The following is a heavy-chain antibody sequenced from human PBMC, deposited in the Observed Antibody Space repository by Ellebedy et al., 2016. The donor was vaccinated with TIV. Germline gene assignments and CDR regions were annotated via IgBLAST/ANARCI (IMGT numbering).Heavy chain of an antibody. V-gene: IGHV4-4*02. D-gene: IGHD3-22*01. Sequence: MPSETLSLTCTVSGDSISSSNWWTWVRQPPGKGLEWIGEIYHSGSTNYNPSFKRRVSMSVDKSKNQFSLKLSSVIAADTAVYYCARAYYYDSWVDYWGQGTLVTVSS. CDR2: IYHSGST. J-gene: IGHJ4*02. CDR3: ARAYYYDSWVDY. CDR1: GDSISSSNW.